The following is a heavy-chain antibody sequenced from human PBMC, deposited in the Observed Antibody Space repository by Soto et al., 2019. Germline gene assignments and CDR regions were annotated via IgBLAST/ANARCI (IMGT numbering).Heavy chain of an antibody. Sequence: EVQVVVSGGGLVQPGGSLKLSCAASGVTFSGSAIHWVRQASGKGLEWVGRIRSKANSYATAYGASVKGRFTKSRDDSKNTAYLQMNSLKTEDTAVYYCTTRGDGYNADFDYWGQGTLVTVSS. CDR1: GVTFSGSA. CDR3: TTRGDGYNADFDY. D-gene: IGHD5-18*01. V-gene: IGHV3-73*01. CDR2: IRSKANSYAT. J-gene: IGHJ4*02.